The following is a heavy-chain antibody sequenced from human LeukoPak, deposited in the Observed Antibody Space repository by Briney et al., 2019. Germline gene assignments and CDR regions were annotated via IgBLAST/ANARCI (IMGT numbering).Heavy chain of an antibody. CDR2: IYYSGST. Sequence: LETLSLTCTVSGGSLVSYYWTWIRQPPGKGLEWIGYIYYSGSTNYNPSLKSRVTISVDTSKNQFSLKLSSVTAADTAVYYCARHLPDYGDYVGRLGFDYWGQGTLVTVSS. V-gene: IGHV4-59*08. CDR1: GGSLVSYY. CDR3: ARHLPDYGDYVGRLGFDY. D-gene: IGHD4-17*01. J-gene: IGHJ4*02.